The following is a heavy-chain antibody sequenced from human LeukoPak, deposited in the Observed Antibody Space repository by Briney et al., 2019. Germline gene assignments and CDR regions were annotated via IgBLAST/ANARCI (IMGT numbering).Heavy chain of an antibody. J-gene: IGHJ6*03. V-gene: IGHV4-34*01. CDR2: INHSGST. CDR3: ARVAPYCSSTSCRRVYYYYYYMDV. CDR1: GFTFSDYY. Sequence: GSLRLSCAASGFTFSDYYMSWIRQPPGKGLEWIGEINHSGSTSYNPSLKSRVTISVDTSKNQFSLKLSSVTAADTAVYYCARVAPYCSSTSCRRVYYYYYYMDVWGKGTTVTVSS. D-gene: IGHD2-2*01.